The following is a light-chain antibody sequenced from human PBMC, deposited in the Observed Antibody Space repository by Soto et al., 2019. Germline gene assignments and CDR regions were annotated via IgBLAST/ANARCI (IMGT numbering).Light chain of an antibody. Sequence: DVVMTQSPLSLPVILGQPASISCTSSQSLVYSDGNTYLNRFQQRPGQSPRRLIYKVSYRDAGVPDRFSGSGSGTDFTLKISRVEAEDVGVYYCMQGTHWPLTFGGGTKVDIK. V-gene: IGKV2-30*01. J-gene: IGKJ4*01. CDR2: KVS. CDR1: QSLVYSDGNTY. CDR3: MQGTHWPLT.